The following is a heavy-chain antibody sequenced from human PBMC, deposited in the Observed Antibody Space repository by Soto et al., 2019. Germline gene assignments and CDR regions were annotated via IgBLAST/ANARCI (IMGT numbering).Heavy chain of an antibody. CDR2: ITGSGATT. Sequence: PGGSLRLSCVASGFTFSDYAMSWVRQAPGKGLEWVSAITGSGATTYYADAVRGRFTISRDNAKNSLYLQMNSLRAEDTAVYYCARHIYDFWSGYYTQYYYYGMDVWGQGTTVTVSS. D-gene: IGHD3-3*01. CDR3: ARHIYDFWSGYYTQYYYYGMDV. CDR1: GFTFSDYA. V-gene: IGHV3-23*01. J-gene: IGHJ6*02.